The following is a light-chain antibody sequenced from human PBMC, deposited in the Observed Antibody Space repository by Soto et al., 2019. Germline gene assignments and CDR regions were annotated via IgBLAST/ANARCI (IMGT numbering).Light chain of an antibody. CDR1: QNIISN. Sequence: EVVMTQSPATLSVSPGERATLSCRASQNIISNLGWYQQEPGQAPRLRILAASTRATGITARFSGSGSGTDFSLTISRLLPEDFAVDYCYQRSNRPSLTFGGGTKVDIK. CDR3: YQRSNRPSLT. J-gene: IGKJ4*01. CDR2: AAS. V-gene: IGKV3-15*01.